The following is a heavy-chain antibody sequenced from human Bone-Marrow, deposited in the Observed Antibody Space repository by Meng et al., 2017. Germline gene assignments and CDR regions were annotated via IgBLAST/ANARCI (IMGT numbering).Heavy chain of an antibody. V-gene: IGHV3-21*01. Sequence: GGSLRLSCAASGFTFSSYSMNWVRQAPGKGLEWVSSISSSSSYIYYADSGKGRFTISRDNAKNSLYLQMNSLRAEDTAVYYCATGGPYYDYVWRSYRHDAFDIWGQGTMVTVSS. CDR2: ISSSSSYI. D-gene: IGHD3-16*02. CDR1: GFTFSSYS. J-gene: IGHJ3*02. CDR3: ATGGPYYDYVWRSYRHDAFDI.